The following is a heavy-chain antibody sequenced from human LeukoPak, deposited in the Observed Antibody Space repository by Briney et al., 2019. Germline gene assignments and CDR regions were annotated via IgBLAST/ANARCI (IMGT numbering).Heavy chain of an antibody. CDR1: GNYW. Sequence: GGSLRLSCAASGNYWMHWVRQAPGKGLVWVSHINSDGSWTSYADSVKGRFTISKDNAKNTVYLQMNSLRAEDTAVYYCVIFYETYWGRGTLVTVSS. D-gene: IGHD2/OR15-2a*01. CDR2: INSDGSWT. CDR3: VIFYETY. J-gene: IGHJ4*02. V-gene: IGHV3-74*01.